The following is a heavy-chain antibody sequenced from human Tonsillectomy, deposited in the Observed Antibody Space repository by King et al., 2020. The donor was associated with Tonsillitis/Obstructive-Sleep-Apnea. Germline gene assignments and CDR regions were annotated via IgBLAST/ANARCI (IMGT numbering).Heavy chain of an antibody. CDR1: GFTFSSYG. J-gene: IGHJ4*02. V-gene: IGHV3-30*18. CDR3: SKDRLDYYDSSGYYYGGFDY. D-gene: IGHD3-22*01. CDR2: LAYDRSKK. Sequence: VQLVESGGGVVQPGRSLRLSCAASGFTFSSYGMHWVRQAPGKGLECVAALAYDRSKKYYADSVNGRFTIARDNSKNTVYLQMNSLRVEDTAVYYCSKDRLDYYDSSGYYYGGFDYWGQGTLVTVSS.